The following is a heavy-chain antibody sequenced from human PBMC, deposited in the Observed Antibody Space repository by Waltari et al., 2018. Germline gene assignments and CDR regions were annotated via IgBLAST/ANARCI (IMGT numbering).Heavy chain of an antibody. D-gene: IGHD2-2*01. V-gene: IGHV1-24*01. CDR2: FDPEDGET. Sequence: QVQLVQSGAEVKKPGASVKVSCKVSGYTLTELSMHWVRQAPGTGLEWMGGFDPEDGETIYAQKFQGRVTMTEDTSTDTAYMELSSLRSEDTAVYYCATVDVRLVPAGDPVAFDIWGQGTMVTVSS. CDR3: ATVDVRLVPAGDPVAFDI. CDR1: GYTLTELS. J-gene: IGHJ3*02.